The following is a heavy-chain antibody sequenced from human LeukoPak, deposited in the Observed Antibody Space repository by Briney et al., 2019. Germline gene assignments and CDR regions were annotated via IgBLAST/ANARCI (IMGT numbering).Heavy chain of an antibody. CDR3: ARDYRDSGSSWGIDY. J-gene: IGHJ4*02. D-gene: IGHD6-13*01. CDR1: GGSFSGYY. V-gene: IGHV4-34*01. Sequence: SETLSLTCAVYGGSFSGYYWSWIRQPPGKGLEWIGEINHSGSTNYNPSLKSRVTISVDTSKNQFSLKLSSVTAADTAVYYCARDYRDSGSSWGIDYWGQGTLVTVSS. CDR2: INHSGST.